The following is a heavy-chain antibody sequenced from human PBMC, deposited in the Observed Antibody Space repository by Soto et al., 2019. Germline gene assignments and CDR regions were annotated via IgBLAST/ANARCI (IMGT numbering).Heavy chain of an antibody. CDR2: ILYSGHT. CDR3: ARRVVRAAGVYYYMDV. Sequence: PSETLSLTCTVSGASIGGSITDHYWGWIRQSPGKGLEWIGYILYSGHTNYNPSLKSRVTISVDRSMNQFSLKLSSVTAADTAVYYCARRVVRAAGVYYYMDVWGKGTTVTVSS. D-gene: IGHD2-2*01. J-gene: IGHJ6*03. CDR1: GASIGGSITDHY. V-gene: IGHV4-61*05.